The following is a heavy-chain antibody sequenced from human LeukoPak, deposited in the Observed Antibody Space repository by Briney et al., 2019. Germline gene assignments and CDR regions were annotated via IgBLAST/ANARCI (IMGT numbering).Heavy chain of an antibody. V-gene: IGHV3-74*01. CDR1: GFTFNSYC. J-gene: IGHJ4*02. CDR3: ARDGVATFDY. Sequence: GGSLRLSCAASGFTFNSYCMIWVRRAPGKGLVWVSRINSDGSSTSYANSVKGRFTISRDNAKNTLYLQMNSLRAEDTAVYYCARDGVATFDYWGQGTLVTVSS. D-gene: IGHD5-12*01. CDR2: INSDGSST.